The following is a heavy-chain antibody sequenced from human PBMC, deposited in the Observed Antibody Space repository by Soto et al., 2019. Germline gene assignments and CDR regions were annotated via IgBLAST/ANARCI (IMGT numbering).Heavy chain of an antibody. CDR3: ATNSYYSLGV. CDR1: SGSISSAHW. Sequence: SETLSLTCAVSSGSISSAHWWNWVRQPPGKGLEWIGEIYHIGSTNYNPSLKSRVIVSVDKSMNQFSLKLTSVTAADTAVYYCATNSYYSLGVWGQGTTVTVSS. J-gene: IGHJ6*02. CDR2: IYHIGST. V-gene: IGHV4-4*02.